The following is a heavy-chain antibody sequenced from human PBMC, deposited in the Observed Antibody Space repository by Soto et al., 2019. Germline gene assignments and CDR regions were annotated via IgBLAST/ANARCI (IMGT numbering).Heavy chain of an antibody. V-gene: IGHV3-48*02. D-gene: IGHD4-4*01. J-gene: IGHJ4*02. Sequence: GGSLRLSCAASGFTFSSRSMNWVRQAPGKGVEWVSYISGHSTTIYYADSVRGRFTISRDNAKNSVSLQMSSLRDEDTAVYYCAKIPTTVTPPHFDYWGQGTLVTVSS. CDR2: ISGHSTTI. CDR3: AKIPTTVTPPHFDY. CDR1: GFTFSSRS.